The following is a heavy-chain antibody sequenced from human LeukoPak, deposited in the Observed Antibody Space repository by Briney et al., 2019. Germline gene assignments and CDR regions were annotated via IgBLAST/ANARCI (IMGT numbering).Heavy chain of an antibody. D-gene: IGHD3-22*01. Sequence: ASVKVSCKASGYTFTSYGISWVRQAPGQGLEWMGWISAYNGNTNYAQKLQGRVTTTTDTSTSTAYMELRSLRSDDTAVYYCARDPYYFESAGYYPDWGQGTLVTVSS. CDR3: ARDPYYFESAGYYPD. CDR2: ISAYNGNT. CDR1: GYTFTSYG. J-gene: IGHJ4*02. V-gene: IGHV1-18*01.